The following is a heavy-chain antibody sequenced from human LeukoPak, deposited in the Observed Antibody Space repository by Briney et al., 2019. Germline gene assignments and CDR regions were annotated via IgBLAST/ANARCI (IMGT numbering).Heavy chain of an antibody. J-gene: IGHJ4*02. CDR2: ISAYNGNT. D-gene: IGHD4-23*01. CDR3: AREVDYGGPFDY. CDR1: GDTFRRYA. V-gene: IGHV1-18*01. Sequence: GASMKVSCKASGDTFRRYAISWVRQAPGQGLEWMGWISAYNGNTNYAQKLQGRVTMTTDTSTSTAYMELRSLRSDDTAVYYCAREVDYGGPFDYWGQGTLVTVSS.